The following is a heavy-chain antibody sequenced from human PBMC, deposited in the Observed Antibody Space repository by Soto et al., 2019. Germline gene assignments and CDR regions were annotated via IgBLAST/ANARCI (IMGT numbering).Heavy chain of an antibody. J-gene: IGHJ4*02. V-gene: IGHV5-51*01. D-gene: IGHD2-2*03. CDR3: VRGMDRNSAGF. CDR2: IFPSDSVT. Sequence: VESLKISCKASGYTFTNYWIGWVRQVPGEGLEWMGFIFPSDSVTRYSPSFQGQVTISVDKSVDTTYLQWGSLKASDTAMYYCVRGMDRNSAGFWGLGTMVTVSS. CDR1: GYTFTNYW.